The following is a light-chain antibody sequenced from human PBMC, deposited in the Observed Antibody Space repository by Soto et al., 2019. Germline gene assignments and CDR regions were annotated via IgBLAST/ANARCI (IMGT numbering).Light chain of an antibody. V-gene: IGKV3D-7*01. Sequence: PGERVTLSCRASQSVSSSYLTWYQQKPGQAPRLLIYGASTRATSIPARFSGSGSGTDCTLTISSLQPEDFAVYYCQQDYNPWTFGQGTKVEIK. CDR1: QSVSSSY. J-gene: IGKJ1*01. CDR2: GAS. CDR3: QQDYNPWT.